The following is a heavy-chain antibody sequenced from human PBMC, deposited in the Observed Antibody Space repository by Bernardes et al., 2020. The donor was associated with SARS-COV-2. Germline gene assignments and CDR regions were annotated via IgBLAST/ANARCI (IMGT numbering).Heavy chain of an antibody. CDR1: GYTFTDYH. CDR2: GYPKSGDT. D-gene: IGHD3-9*01. V-gene: IGHV1-2*02. J-gene: IGHJ3*02. CDR3: ASLTWSSHEGFDI. Sequence: ASLAVSFNASGYTFTDYHIRWLRQAPGQGLESLGWGYPKSGDTSFAQYFQGRVTMTRDTSVSTAYMELSRLGFDDTAVYYCASLTWSSHEGFDIWGQGTVVTVSS.